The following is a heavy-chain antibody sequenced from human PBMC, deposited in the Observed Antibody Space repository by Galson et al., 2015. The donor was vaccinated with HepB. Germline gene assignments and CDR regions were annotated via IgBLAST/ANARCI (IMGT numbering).Heavy chain of an antibody. J-gene: IGHJ3*01. V-gene: IGHV3-15*01. D-gene: IGHD1-26*01. CDR1: GFPFSKAW. CDR3: ATDWGSGTSYTHGFDL. Sequence: SLRLSCAASGFPFSKAWMSWVRQAPGKGLEWVGRIKLKKDGGTIDYAAPVRGRFTISRDDSKNTLDLQMNSLKTEDTAVYYCATDWGSGTSYTHGFDLWGQGTRVTVSS. CDR2: IKLKKDGGTI.